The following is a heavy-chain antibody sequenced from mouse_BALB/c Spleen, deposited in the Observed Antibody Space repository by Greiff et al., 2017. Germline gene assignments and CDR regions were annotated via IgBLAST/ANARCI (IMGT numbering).Heavy chain of an antibody. CDR2: IDPSDSYT. CDR1: GYTFTSYW. D-gene: IGHD2-4*01. Sequence: QVQLQQPGAELVKPGASVKMSCKASGYTFTSYWMHWVKQRPGQGLEWIGVIDPSDSYTSYNQKFKGKATLTVDTSSSTAYMQLSSLTSEDSAVYCCTIYYDYDEGFAYWGQGTLVTVSA. V-gene: IGHV1S127*01. CDR3: TIYYDYDEGFAY. J-gene: IGHJ3*01.